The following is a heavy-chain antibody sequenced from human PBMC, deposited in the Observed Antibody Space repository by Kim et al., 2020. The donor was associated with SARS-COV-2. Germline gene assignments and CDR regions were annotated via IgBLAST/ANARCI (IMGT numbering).Heavy chain of an antibody. J-gene: IGHJ4*02. Sequence: SETLSLTCTVSGGSISSSSYYWGWIRQPPGKGLEWIGSIYYSGSTYYNPSLKSRVTISVDTSKNQFSLKLSSVTAADTAVYYCARHFSSYCGGDCPTEVDYWGQGTLVTVSS. CDR3: ARHFSSYCGGDCPTEVDY. V-gene: IGHV4-39*01. CDR2: IYYSGST. D-gene: IGHD2-21*02. CDR1: GGSISSSSYY.